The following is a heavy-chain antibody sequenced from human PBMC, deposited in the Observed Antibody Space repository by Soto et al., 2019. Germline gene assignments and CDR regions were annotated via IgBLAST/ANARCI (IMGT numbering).Heavy chain of an antibody. CDR3: AREGYGSGSQLYYYYGMDV. D-gene: IGHD3-10*01. J-gene: IGHJ6*02. CDR2: INHSGST. V-gene: IGHV4-34*01. CDR1: GGSFSGYY. Sequence: PSETLSLTCAVYGGSFSGYYWSWIRQPPGKGLEWIGEINHSGSTNYNPSLKSRVTISVDTSKNLFSLKLSSVTAADTAVYYCAREGYGSGSQLYYYYGMDVWGQGTTVT.